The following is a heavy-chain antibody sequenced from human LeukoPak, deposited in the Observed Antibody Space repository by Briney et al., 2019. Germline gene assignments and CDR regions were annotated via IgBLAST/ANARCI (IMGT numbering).Heavy chain of an antibody. V-gene: IGHV4-59*01. Sequence: PSETLSLTCTVSGGSISSYYWSWIRQPPGKGLEWIGYIYTSGSTNYNPSLKSRVSISVDTSKNHFSLRLSSVTAADTAFYYCARDNYRGVTNFDPWGQGTLVTVSS. CDR1: GGSISSYY. D-gene: IGHD3-10*01. J-gene: IGHJ5*02. CDR3: ARDNYRGVTNFDP. CDR2: IYTSGST.